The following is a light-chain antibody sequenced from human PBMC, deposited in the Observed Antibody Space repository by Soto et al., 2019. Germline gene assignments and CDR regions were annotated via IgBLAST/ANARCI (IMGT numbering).Light chain of an antibody. Sequence: QSVLTQSASVSGSPGQSITISCTGTSSDVGGSNYVSWYQQHPGKAPKLIIYDVSNRPSGVSTRFSGSKSGNTASLTISGLQAEDEADYSCSSYTRTNSWVFGGGTKLTVL. CDR2: DVS. CDR3: SSYTRTNSWV. V-gene: IGLV2-14*01. J-gene: IGLJ3*02. CDR1: SSDVGGSNY.